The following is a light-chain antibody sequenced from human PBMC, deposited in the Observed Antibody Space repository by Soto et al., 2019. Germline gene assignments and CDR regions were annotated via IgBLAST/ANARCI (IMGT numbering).Light chain of an antibody. Sequence: DIQMPQSPSSLSASVGDRVTITCRASQSISSYLNWYQQKPGKAPKLLIYAASSLQSGVPSRFSGSGSGTDFTLTISSLQPEDVAAYYCQKYNSAPLTFGGGTKVDIK. CDR1: QSISSY. J-gene: IGKJ4*02. V-gene: IGKV1-39*01. CDR3: QKYNSAPLT. CDR2: AAS.